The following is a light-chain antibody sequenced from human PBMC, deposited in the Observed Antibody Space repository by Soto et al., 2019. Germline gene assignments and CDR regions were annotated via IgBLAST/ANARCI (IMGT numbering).Light chain of an antibody. Sequence: QSVLTQPAAVSGSPGQSITISCTGTSSDVGGYNYVSWYQQHPGKAPKLMIYEVSNRPSGVSNRFSGSKSGNTASLTISGLQADDEADYYCSSYTRSSSPSYVVFGGGTKLTVL. CDR1: SSDVGGYNY. CDR3: SSYTRSSSPSYVV. CDR2: EVS. J-gene: IGLJ2*01. V-gene: IGLV2-14*01.